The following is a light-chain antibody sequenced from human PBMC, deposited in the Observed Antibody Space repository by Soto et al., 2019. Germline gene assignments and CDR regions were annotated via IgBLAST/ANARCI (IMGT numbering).Light chain of an antibody. CDR1: SSNIGAGYD. Sequence: QCVLTQPPSVSGAPGQRVPIFCTGSSSNIGAGYDVHWYQQLPGTAPKLLIYGNSNRPSGVPDRFSGSKSGTSASLAITGLQAEDEADYYCQSYDSSLSGSNVFGTGTKVTVL. CDR2: GNS. V-gene: IGLV1-40*01. CDR3: QSYDSSLSGSNV. J-gene: IGLJ1*01.